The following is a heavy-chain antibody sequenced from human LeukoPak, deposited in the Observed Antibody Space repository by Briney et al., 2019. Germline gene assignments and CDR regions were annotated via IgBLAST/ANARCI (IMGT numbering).Heavy chain of an antibody. D-gene: IGHD5-12*01. CDR2: INPNSGGT. Sequence: ASVKVSCKASGYTFTDYYMHWVRQAPGQGLEWMGWINPNSGGTNSAQKFQDRVTMTRDTSISTAYMELSRRRSDDTAIYYCARDGSLDYWGQGTLVTVSS. CDR1: GYTFTDYY. J-gene: IGHJ4*02. V-gene: IGHV1-2*02. CDR3: ARDGSLDY.